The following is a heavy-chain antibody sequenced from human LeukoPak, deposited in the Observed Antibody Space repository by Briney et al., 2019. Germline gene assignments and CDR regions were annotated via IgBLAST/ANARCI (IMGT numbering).Heavy chain of an antibody. CDR3: AIAAIQNFLFDY. D-gene: IGHD5-18*01. CDR2: ISGSGGST. Sequence: GESLRLSCAASGFSFSTYGMHWVRQAPGKGLEWVSAISGSGGSTYYADSVKGRFTISRDNSKNTLYLQMNSLRAEDTAVYYCAIAAIQNFLFDYWGQGTLVTVSS. CDR1: GFSFSTYG. J-gene: IGHJ4*02. V-gene: IGHV3-23*01.